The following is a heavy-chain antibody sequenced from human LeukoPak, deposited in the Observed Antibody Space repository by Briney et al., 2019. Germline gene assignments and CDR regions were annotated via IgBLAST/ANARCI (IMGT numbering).Heavy chain of an antibody. CDR3: ARRLGYCSSTSCYGRWFDP. J-gene: IGHJ5*02. CDR2: INYSGST. Sequence: PGGSLRLSCAASGFTFSSDAMSWIRQPPGKGLEWIGEINYSGSTNYNPSLKSRVTISVDTSKNQFSLKLSSVTAADTAVYYCARRLGYCSSTSCYGRWFDPWGQGTLVTVSS. D-gene: IGHD2-2*03. CDR1: GFTFSSDA. V-gene: IGHV4-34*01.